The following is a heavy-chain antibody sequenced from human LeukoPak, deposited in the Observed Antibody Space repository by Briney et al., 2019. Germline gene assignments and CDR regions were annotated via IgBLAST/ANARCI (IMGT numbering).Heavy chain of an antibody. J-gene: IGHJ4*02. V-gene: IGHV3-21*01. CDR3: ARVPPYCSSTSCYDGGFDY. Sequence: PGGSLRLSCAASGFTFSSYSMNWVRQAPGKGLEWVSSISSSSSYIYYADSVKGRFTISRDNAKNSLYLQMNSPRAEDTAVYYCARVPPYCSSTSCYDGGFDYWGQGTLVTVSS. D-gene: IGHD2-2*01. CDR1: GFTFSSYS. CDR2: ISSSSSYI.